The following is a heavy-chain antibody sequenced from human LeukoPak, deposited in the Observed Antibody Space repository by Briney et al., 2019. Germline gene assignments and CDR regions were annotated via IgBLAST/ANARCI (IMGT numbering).Heavy chain of an antibody. CDR2: IYYSGST. D-gene: IGHD4-11*01. Sequence: SETLSLTCNVSAGSPRGYFWSWIRQPPGKGLEWIGYIYYSGSTKYNPSLMSRVTISIETSERQFSLNLSSVTAADTAAYYCARHVTVTYDAFDVWGQGTMVTVSS. J-gene: IGHJ3*01. V-gene: IGHV4-59*08. CDR1: AGSPRGYF. CDR3: ARHVTVTYDAFDV.